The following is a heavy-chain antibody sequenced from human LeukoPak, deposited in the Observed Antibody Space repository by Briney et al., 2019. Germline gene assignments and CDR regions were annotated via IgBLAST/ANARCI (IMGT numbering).Heavy chain of an antibody. J-gene: IGHJ4*02. Sequence: SETLSLTCAVYGASFSAYSWSWIRQTPGEGLEWIGEINHSGGTNYNPSLKSRVTISVDTSKNQFSLKLSSVTAADTAVYYCARVGVGVTKSFDYWGQGTLVTVSS. D-gene: IGHD1-26*01. CDR2: INHSGGT. CDR1: GASFSAYS. CDR3: ARVGVGVTKSFDY. V-gene: IGHV4-34*01.